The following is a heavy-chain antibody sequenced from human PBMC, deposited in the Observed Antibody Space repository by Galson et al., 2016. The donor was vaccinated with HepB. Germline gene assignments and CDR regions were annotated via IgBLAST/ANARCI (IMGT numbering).Heavy chain of an antibody. CDR1: GFTFSDYA. CDR2: ISGSGGAT. V-gene: IGHV3-23*01. CDR3: TKDRFSYGPRSFDY. Sequence: SLRLSCAASGFTFSDYAMNWVRQAPGKGLEWVSVISGSGGATYYADSVKGRFTISRDNSKNTLYLQMNSLRAEDTAIYYCTKDRFSYGPRSFDYWGQGTLITVSS. J-gene: IGHJ4*02. D-gene: IGHD3-16*01.